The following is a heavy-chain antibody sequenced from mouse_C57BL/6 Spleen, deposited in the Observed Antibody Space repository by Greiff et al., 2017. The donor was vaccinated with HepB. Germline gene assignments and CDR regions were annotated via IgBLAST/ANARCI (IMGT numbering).Heavy chain of an antibody. CDR2: IDPETGGT. J-gene: IGHJ4*01. V-gene: IGHV1-15*01. D-gene: IGHD1-1*01. Sequence: VQLQQSGAELVRPGASVTLSCKASGYTFTDYEMHWVKQTPVHGLEWIGAIDPETGGTAYNQSFKGEDILTADKSSSTAYMALRSLTSEDSAVYYCTIRSPYAMDYWGQGTSVTVSS. CDR3: TIRSPYAMDY. CDR1: GYTFTDYE.